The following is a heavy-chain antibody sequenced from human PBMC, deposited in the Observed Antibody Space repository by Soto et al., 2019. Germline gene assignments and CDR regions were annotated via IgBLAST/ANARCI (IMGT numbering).Heavy chain of an antibody. Sequence: EVQLLESGGGLVQPGGSLRLSCAASGFTFSSYAMSWVRQAPGRGLEWVSGISDSGVTTYYADSVKGRFTVSRDNSKNTLYLQMNSLRAEDAAVYYCAKAYRSSLVPSRVNRFDPWGQGTLVTVSS. CDR2: ISDSGVTT. V-gene: IGHV3-23*01. D-gene: IGHD2-2*01. J-gene: IGHJ5*02. CDR1: GFTFSSYA. CDR3: AKAYRSSLVPSRVNRFDP.